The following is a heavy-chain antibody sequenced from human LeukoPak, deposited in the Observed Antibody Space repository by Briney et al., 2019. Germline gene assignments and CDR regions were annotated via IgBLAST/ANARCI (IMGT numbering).Heavy chain of an antibody. CDR1: GGSISSYY. CDR2: IYYSGRT. Sequence: SETLSLTCTVSGGSISSYYWGWIRQPPGKGLEWIGSIYYSGRTYYNPSLKSRVTISVDTSKNQFSLKLSSVTAADTAVYYCARINSGYYYYYYMDVWGKGTTVTISS. V-gene: IGHV4-39*01. J-gene: IGHJ6*03. CDR3: ARINSGYYYYYYMDV. D-gene: IGHD3-10*01.